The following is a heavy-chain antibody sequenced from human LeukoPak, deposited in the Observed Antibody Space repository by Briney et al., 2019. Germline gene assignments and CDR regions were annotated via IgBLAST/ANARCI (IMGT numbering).Heavy chain of an antibody. V-gene: IGHV3-74*01. CDR1: GFTFSSYW. CDR2: INGDGSST. D-gene: IGHD3-3*01. Sequence: GGSLRLSCAASGFTFSSYWMHWVRQAPGKGLVWVSRINGDGSSTSYADSVKGRFTISRDNAKNTLYLQMNSLRAEDTAVYYCARDNYDFWSGYYFYYYYYGMGVWGQGTTDTVSS. CDR3: ARDNYDFWSGYYFYYYYYGMGV. J-gene: IGHJ6*02.